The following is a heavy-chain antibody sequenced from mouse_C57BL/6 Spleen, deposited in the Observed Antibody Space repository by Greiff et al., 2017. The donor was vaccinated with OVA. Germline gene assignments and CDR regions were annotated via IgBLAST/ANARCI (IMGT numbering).Heavy chain of an antibody. CDR3: ARDNGDY. J-gene: IGHJ4*01. V-gene: IGHV5-4*01. CDR2: ISDGGSYT. CDR1: GFTFSSYA. Sequence: EVQRVESGGGLVKPGGSLKLSCAASGFTFSSYAMSWVRQTPEKRLEWVATISDGGSYTYYPDNVKGRFTISRDNAKNNLYLQMSHLKSEDTAMYYCARDNGDYWGQGTSVTVSS.